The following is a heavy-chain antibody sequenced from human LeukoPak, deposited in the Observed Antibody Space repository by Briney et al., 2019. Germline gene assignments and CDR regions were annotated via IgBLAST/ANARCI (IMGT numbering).Heavy chain of an antibody. D-gene: IGHD2-2*01. J-gene: IGHJ3*02. CDR2: ISAYNGNT. Sequence: ASVKVSCKASGYTFTSYGISWVRQAPGQGLEWMGWISAYNGNTNYAQKLQGRVTMTTDTSTSTAYMELRSLRSDDTAVYYCARIDGVVPAAIFGAFDIWGQGTMVTVSS. V-gene: IGHV1-18*01. CDR3: ARIDGVVPAAIFGAFDI. CDR1: GYTFTSYG.